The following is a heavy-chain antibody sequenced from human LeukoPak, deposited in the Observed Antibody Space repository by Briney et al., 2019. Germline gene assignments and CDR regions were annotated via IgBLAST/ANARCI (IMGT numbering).Heavy chain of an antibody. CDR2: ISGSGGST. V-gene: IGHV3-23*01. Sequence: QPGGSLRLSCAASGFTFSSYAVSWGRQAPGKGLEWVSAISGSGGSTYYAESVKGRFTISRDNSKNTLHLQMNSLRAEDTAVYYCAKDSSASFASGSYSFDYWGQGTLVTVSS. J-gene: IGHJ4*02. CDR1: GFTFSSYA. D-gene: IGHD3-10*01. CDR3: AKDSSASFASGSYSFDY.